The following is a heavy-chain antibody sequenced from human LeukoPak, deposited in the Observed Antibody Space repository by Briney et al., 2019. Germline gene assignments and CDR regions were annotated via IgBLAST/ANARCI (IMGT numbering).Heavy chain of an antibody. J-gene: IGHJ4*02. CDR2: ISWNSGSI. Sequence: PGRSLRLSCAASGFTFDDYAMHWVRQAPGKGLEWVSGISWNSGSIGYADSVKGRFTISRDNAENSLYLQMNSLRAEDTALYYCAKDAYSSGWYAFDYWGQGTLVTVSS. V-gene: IGHV3-9*01. CDR1: GFTFDDYA. CDR3: AKDAYSSGWYAFDY. D-gene: IGHD6-19*01.